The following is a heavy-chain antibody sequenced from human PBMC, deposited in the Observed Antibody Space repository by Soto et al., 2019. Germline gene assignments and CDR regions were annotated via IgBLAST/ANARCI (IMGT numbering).Heavy chain of an antibody. CDR2: IYYSGST. J-gene: IGHJ2*01. D-gene: IGHD3-16*01. CDR3: ARRLGDLNWYFDL. Sequence: QVQLQESGPGLVKPSQTLSLTCTVSGGSISSGGSYWSWIRQHPGKGLEWIGYIYYSGSTYYNPSRKSRVTRAVDTSKNQFSQKLSSVTAADTAVYYCARRLGDLNWYFDLWGRGTLGTVSS. CDR1: GGSISSGGSY. V-gene: IGHV4-31*03.